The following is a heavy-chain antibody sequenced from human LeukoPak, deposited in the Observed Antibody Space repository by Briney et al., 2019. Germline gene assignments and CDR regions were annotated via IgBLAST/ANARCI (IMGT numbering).Heavy chain of an antibody. CDR3: AKRGVRPSRGYFFDY. CDR1: GFTSSNYA. D-gene: IGHD3-10*01. V-gene: IGHV3-23*01. Sequence: PGGSLRLSCAADGFTSSNYAMGCVRQAPGKGLEWVSSISVSGGTYYADSVKGRLTISRDNSKNKLYLQKHSLRAEDTAQYYCAKRGVRPSRGYFFDYWGQGTLVTVSS. CDR2: ISVSGGT. J-gene: IGHJ4*02.